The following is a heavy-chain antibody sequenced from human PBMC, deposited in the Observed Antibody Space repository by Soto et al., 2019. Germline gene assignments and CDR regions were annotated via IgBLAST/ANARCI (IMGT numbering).Heavy chain of an antibody. CDR3: ARDPWAADY. V-gene: IGHV3-66*01. D-gene: IGHD1-26*01. CDR1: GFTVSTKY. Sequence: EVQLVESGGGLVQPGGSLRLSCAASGFTVSTKYMSWVRQATGKGLEWVSVIYSGCSTFYADSVRGRFTISRDNSKNTVNLQMNSLRAEDTAVYYCARDPWAADYWGQGTLVTVSS. J-gene: IGHJ4*02. CDR2: IYSGCST.